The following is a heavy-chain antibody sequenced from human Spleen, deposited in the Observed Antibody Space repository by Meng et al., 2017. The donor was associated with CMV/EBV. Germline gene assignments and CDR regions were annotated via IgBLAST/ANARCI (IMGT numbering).Heavy chain of an antibody. V-gene: IGHV3-23*01. CDR2: ISGSGGST. CDR1: GFTISSYA. J-gene: IGHJ4*02. D-gene: IGHD6-19*01. CDR3: AKEEWLVRQLDY. Sequence: CPASGFTISSYAMSCVRQAPGKGLDWVSAISGSGGSTYYADSVKGRFTISRDNSKNTLYLQMNSLRAEDTAVYYCAKEEWLVRQLDYWGQGTMVTVSS.